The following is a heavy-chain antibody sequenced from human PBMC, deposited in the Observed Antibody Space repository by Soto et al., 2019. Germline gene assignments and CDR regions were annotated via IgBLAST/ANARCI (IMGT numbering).Heavy chain of an antibody. CDR1: GGYFSGCD. CDR3: AGVRYCSSTSCYRKGYYYYYYMDV. V-gene: IGHV4-34*01. J-gene: IGHJ6*03. Sequence: SETLSLTCAVYGGYFSGCDWSWIRQPPGKGLEWIGEINHSGSTNYNPSLKSRVTISVDTSKNQFSLKLSSVTAADTAVYYCAGVRYCSSTSCYRKGYYYYYYMDVWGKGTTVTVS. D-gene: IGHD2-2*02. CDR2: INHSGST.